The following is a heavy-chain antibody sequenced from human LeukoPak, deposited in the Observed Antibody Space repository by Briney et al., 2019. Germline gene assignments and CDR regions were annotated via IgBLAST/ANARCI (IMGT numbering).Heavy chain of an antibody. CDR3: AREEDIVVATGPRFIKRTPNAFDI. Sequence: PGGSLRLSCAASGLTFSSYWMSWVRQAPGKGLEWVANIKQDGSEKYYVDSVKGRFTISRDNAKNSLYLQMNSLRAEDTAVYYCAREEDIVVATGPRFIKRTPNAFDIWGQGTMVTVSS. CDR2: IKQDGSEK. V-gene: IGHV3-7*01. D-gene: IGHD2-15*01. CDR1: GLTFSSYW. J-gene: IGHJ3*02.